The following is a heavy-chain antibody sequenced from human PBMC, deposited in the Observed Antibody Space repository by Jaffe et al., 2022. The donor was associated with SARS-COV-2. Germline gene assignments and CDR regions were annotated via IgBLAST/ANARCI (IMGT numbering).Heavy chain of an antibody. CDR2: IWYDGSNK. J-gene: IGHJ6*02. D-gene: IGHD2-2*01. V-gene: IGHV3-33*01. CDR3: AREGVVPAPLYYYYGMDV. CDR1: GFTFSSYG. Sequence: QVQLVESGGGVVQPGRSLRLSCAASGFTFSSYGMHWVRQAPGKGLEWVAVIWYDGSNKYYADSVKGRFTISRDNSKNTLYLQMNSLRAEDTAVYYCAREGVVPAPLYYYYGMDVWGQGTTVTVSS.